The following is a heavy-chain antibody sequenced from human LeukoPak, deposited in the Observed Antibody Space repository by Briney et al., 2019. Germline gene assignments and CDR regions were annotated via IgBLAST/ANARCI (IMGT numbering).Heavy chain of an antibody. CDR1: GGPFSGYH. V-gene: IGHV4-34*01. Sequence: SETLSLTCGVYGGPFSGYHWSWIRQSPEKGLEWIGEINHSGNTNYNPSLKSRVTISVDTSKNQFSLKLSSVTAADTAVYYCARIYSDSWPGNYFDYWGQGTLVTVSS. D-gene: IGHD6-13*01. J-gene: IGHJ4*02. CDR3: ARIYSDSWPGNYFDY. CDR2: INHSGNT.